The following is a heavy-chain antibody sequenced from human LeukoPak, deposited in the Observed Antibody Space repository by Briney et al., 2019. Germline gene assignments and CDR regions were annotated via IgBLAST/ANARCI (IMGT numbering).Heavy chain of an antibody. J-gene: IGHJ4*02. CDR2: IYPRDGST. V-gene: IGHV1-46*01. CDR1: GYSFTSNY. Sequence: ASVKVSCKASGYSFTSNYIHWVRQAPGQGLEWMGMIYPRDGSTSYAQKFQGRVTVTRDTSTSTVHMELSGLRSEDTAVYYCARDQEAYDYWGQGTLVTVSS. CDR3: ARDQEAYDY.